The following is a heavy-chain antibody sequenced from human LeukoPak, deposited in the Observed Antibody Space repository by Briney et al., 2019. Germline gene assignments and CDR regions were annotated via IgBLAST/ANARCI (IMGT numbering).Heavy chain of an antibody. J-gene: IGHJ4*02. V-gene: IGHV3-30*18. Sequence: PGGALRLSCAASGLTFSDYGMHAVRQAPGKGLAWVAVIANDGRDKKYADSVRGRSTISRDNPKNEVYLQMNSLRAEDTPVLNLEKDMKIKAAGYYFDYWGQGTLVTVSS. D-gene: IGHD6-13*01. CDR3: EKDMKIKAAGYYFDY. CDR2: IANDGRDK. CDR1: GLTFSDYG.